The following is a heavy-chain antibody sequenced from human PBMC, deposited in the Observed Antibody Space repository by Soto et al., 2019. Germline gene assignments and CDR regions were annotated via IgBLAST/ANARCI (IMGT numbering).Heavy chain of an antibody. CDR1: GYTFTSYD. CDR3: ARGGYCSGGSCCGLYYYYYMDV. J-gene: IGHJ6*03. Sequence: ASVKVCCKASGYTFTSYDINWVRQATGQGLEWMGWMNPNSGNTGYAQKFQGRVTMTRNTSISTAYMELSSLRSEDTAVYYCARGGYCSGGSCCGLYYYYYMDVWGKGTTVTVSS. V-gene: IGHV1-8*01. CDR2: MNPNSGNT. D-gene: IGHD2-15*01.